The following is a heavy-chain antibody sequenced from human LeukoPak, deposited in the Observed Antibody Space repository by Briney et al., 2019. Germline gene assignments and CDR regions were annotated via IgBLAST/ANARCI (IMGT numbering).Heavy chain of an antibody. CDR3: ARDTKDY. Sequence: RSLRLSCAASGFTFSSYGMHWVRQAPGKGLEWVAVISYDGSNKYYADSVKGRFTISRDNSKNTLYLQMNSLRAEDTGVYFCARDTKDYWGQGTLVVVSS. J-gene: IGHJ4*02. V-gene: IGHV3-30*03. CDR2: ISYDGSNK. D-gene: IGHD2-2*01. CDR1: GFTFSSYG.